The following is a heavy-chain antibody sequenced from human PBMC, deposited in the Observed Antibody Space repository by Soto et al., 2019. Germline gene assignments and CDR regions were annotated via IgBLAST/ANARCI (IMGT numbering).Heavy chain of an antibody. CDR2: INPNSGGT. J-gene: IGHJ6*02. Sequence: ASVKVSCKASGYTFTGYYMHWVRQAPGQGLEWMGWINPNSGGTNYAQKFQGWVTMTRDTSISTAYMELSRLRSDDTAVYYCARDVSLRGHDILTGYYNYYYYYGMDVWGQGTTVTVSS. CDR3: ARDVSLRGHDILTGYYNYYYYYGMDV. V-gene: IGHV1-2*04. D-gene: IGHD3-9*01. CDR1: GYTFTGYY.